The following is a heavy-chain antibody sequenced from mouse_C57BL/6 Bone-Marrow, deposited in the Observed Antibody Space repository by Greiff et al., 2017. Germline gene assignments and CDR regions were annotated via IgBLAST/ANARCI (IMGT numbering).Heavy chain of an antibody. CDR3: TGGDSNYVEPFAY. CDR2: IRLKSDNYAT. CDR1: GFTFSNYW. V-gene: IGHV6-3*01. Sequence: EVKVEESGGGLVQPGGSMKLSCVASGFTFSNYWMNWVRQSPEKGLEWVAQIRLKSDNYATHYAESVKGRFTISRDDSKSSVYLQMNNLRAEDTGIYYCTGGDSNYVEPFAYWGQGTLVTVSA. J-gene: IGHJ3*01. D-gene: IGHD2-5*01.